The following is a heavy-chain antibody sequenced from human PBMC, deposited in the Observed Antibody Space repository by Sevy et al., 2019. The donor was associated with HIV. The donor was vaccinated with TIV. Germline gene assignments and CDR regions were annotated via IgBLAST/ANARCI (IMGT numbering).Heavy chain of an antibody. CDR3: AKDSEHSGVNYFDC. D-gene: IGHD2-21*01. J-gene: IGHJ4*02. Sequence: GGSLRLSCAVSGFTFSNHAMSWVRQAPGKGLEWVSGISGSGGSTHFADSVKGRFTIPRDNTKNTLYLQMKSLRAEDTAVYYCAKDSEHSGVNYFDCWGQGTLVTVSS. V-gene: IGHV3-23*01. CDR1: GFTFSNHA. CDR2: ISGSGGST.